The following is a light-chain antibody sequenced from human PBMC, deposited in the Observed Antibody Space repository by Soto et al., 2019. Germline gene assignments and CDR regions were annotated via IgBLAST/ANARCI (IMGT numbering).Light chain of an antibody. J-gene: IGLJ3*02. CDR3: QSYDDSLSGWV. CDR1: SSDIGAHYD. Sequence: QAVVTQPPSVSGAPGQRGTISCTGSSSDIGAHYDVHWYQQLPGTAPKLLIYGNNNRPSGVPDRFSGSKSGTSASLAITGLQGEEEADYYCQSYDDSLSGWVFGGGTKLTVL. V-gene: IGLV1-40*01. CDR2: GNN.